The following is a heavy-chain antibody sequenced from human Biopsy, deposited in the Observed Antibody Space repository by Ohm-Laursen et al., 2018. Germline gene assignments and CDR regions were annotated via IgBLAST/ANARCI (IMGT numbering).Heavy chain of an antibody. D-gene: IGHD4-23*01. CDR2: ISHTGYN. J-gene: IGHJ1*01. V-gene: IGHV4-59*11. CDR3: ARGSNEYGGLYFPH. Sequence: TLSLTCPVSGGSFTGHYWTWIRQPPGTGQEWIGHISHTGYNSYKSSLKSRVTISLDTSRKHYSLRLTSLAAADTAVYYCARGSNEYGGLYFPHWGQGTLVTVSS. CDR1: GGSFTGHY.